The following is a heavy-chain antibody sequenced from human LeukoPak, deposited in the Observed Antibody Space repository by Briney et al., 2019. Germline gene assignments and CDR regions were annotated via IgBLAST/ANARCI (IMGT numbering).Heavy chain of an antibody. CDR3: ARARRIVGVGYFDY. CDR1: GITFSSYL. D-gene: IGHD1-26*01. Sequence: GGSLRLSCEASGITFSSYLMTWVRQGPGKGLEWVADISGSGGPTNYADSVKGRFTISRDNSKNTLFLQMNSLRDGDTAMYYCARARRIVGVGYFDYWGQGTLVTVSS. V-gene: IGHV3-23*01. CDR2: ISGSGGPT. J-gene: IGHJ4*02.